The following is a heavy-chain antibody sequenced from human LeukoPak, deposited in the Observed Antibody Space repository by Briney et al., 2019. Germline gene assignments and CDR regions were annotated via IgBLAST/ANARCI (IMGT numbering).Heavy chain of an antibody. V-gene: IGHV3-33*01. CDR1: GFTFSNYD. D-gene: IGHD1-26*01. CDR2: IRYDGTNK. Sequence: GGSLRLSCAASGFTFSNYDMHWVRQAPGKGLEWVAVIRYDGTNKYYADSVKGRFTISRDNSKNTLYLQMNSLRAEDTAVYYCARGVGGSYLFDYWGQGTLVTVSS. J-gene: IGHJ4*02. CDR3: ARGVGGSYLFDY.